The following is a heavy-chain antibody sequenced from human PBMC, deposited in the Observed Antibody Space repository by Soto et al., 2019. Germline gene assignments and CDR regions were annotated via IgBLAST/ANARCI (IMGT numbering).Heavy chain of an antibody. J-gene: IGHJ6*03. CDR3: ARGAGDATYYFYYYMDV. D-gene: IGHD2-21*02. CDR1: GYTFTSYA. Sequence: QVQLVQSGAEVKKPGASVKVSCKASGYTFTSYAIHWVRQAPGQRLEWMGWSNAGNGNTKYSHKFQGRVTITRDTSASTVYMELSSLRSEDTAVYYCARGAGDATYYFYYYMDVWGKGTTVTVSS. CDR2: SNAGNGNT. V-gene: IGHV1-3*01.